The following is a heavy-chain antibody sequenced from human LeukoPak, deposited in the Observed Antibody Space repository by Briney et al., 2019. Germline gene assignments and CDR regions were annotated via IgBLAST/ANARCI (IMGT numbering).Heavy chain of an antibody. CDR2: ISYDGSNK. Sequence: GGSLRLSCAASGFTFSSYGMHWVRQAPGKGLEWVAVISYDGSNKYYADSVKGRFTISRDNSKNTLYLQMNSLRAEDTAVYYCAREYSSSSGDAFDIWGQGTMVTVSS. D-gene: IGHD6-6*01. CDR1: GFTFSSYG. V-gene: IGHV3-30*03. J-gene: IGHJ3*02. CDR3: AREYSSSSGDAFDI.